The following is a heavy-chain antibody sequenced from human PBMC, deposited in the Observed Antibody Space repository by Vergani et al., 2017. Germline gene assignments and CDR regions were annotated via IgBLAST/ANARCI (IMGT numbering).Heavy chain of an antibody. CDR2: IWYDGSNK. CDR1: GFTFSSYG. CDR3: AREEGGYDYGYYFDY. D-gene: IGHD5-12*01. J-gene: IGHJ4*02. V-gene: IGHV3-33*01. Sequence: QVQLVESGGGVVQPGRSLRLSCAASGFTFSSYGMHWVRQAPGKGLEWVAVIWYDGSNKYYADSVKGRFTISRDNSKNTLYLQMNSLRAEETAVYYCAREEGGYDYGYYFDYWGQGTLVTVSS.